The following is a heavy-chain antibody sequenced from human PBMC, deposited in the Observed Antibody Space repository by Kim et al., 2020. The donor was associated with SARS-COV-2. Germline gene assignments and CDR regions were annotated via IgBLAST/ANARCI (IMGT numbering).Heavy chain of an antibody. CDR1: GFTVSSNY. Sequence: GGSLRLSCAASGFTVSSNYMSWVRQAPGKGLEWVSVIYSGGSRYYADSVKGRFTISRDNSKNTLYLQMNSLRAEDTAVYYCARNRYYDFWTDLWGRGTLVTVSS. V-gene: IGHV3-53*01. D-gene: IGHD3-3*01. CDR2: IYSGGSR. CDR3: ARNRYYDFWTDL. J-gene: IGHJ2*01.